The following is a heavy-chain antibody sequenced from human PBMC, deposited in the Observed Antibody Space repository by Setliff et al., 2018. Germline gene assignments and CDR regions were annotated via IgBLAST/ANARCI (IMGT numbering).Heavy chain of an antibody. CDR1: GGSISSHY. V-gene: IGHV4-59*11. Sequence: SETLSLTCTVSGGSISSHYWSWIRQPPGKGLEWIGYVYYSGLTNYDPSLKSRVTMSVDSSKNQFSLKLNSMTAADTAVYYCARGGTYRYFDYWGQGALVTVS. CDR3: ARGGTYRYFDY. J-gene: IGHJ4*02. CDR2: VYYSGLT.